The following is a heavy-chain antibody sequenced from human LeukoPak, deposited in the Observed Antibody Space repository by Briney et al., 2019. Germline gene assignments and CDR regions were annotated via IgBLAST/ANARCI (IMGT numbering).Heavy chain of an antibody. J-gene: IGHJ4*02. CDR2: INHSGST. CDR3: ARVNIVGATSGDFDY. D-gene: IGHD1-26*01. V-gene: IGHV4-39*07. CDR1: GGSISSSSYY. Sequence: PSETLSLTCTVSGGSISSSSYYWGWIRQPPGKGLEWIGEINHSGSTNYNPSLKSRVTISVDTSKNQFSLKLSSVTAADTAVYYCARVNIVGATSGDFDYWGQGTLVTVSS.